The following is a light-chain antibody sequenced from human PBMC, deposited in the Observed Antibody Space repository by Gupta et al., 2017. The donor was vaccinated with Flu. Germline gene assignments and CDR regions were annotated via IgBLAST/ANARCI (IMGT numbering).Light chain of an antibody. J-gene: IGKJ2*03. CDR1: QSISSW. CDR3: QQYNSYSYS. CDR2: KAS. Sequence: DIQMTQSPSTLSASVGDRVTITCRASQSISSWLVWYQQKPGKAPKLLIYKASSLESGVPSRLSGSGSGTEFTLTISSLQPDDFATYYCQQYNSYSYSFGQGTKLEIK. V-gene: IGKV1-5*03.